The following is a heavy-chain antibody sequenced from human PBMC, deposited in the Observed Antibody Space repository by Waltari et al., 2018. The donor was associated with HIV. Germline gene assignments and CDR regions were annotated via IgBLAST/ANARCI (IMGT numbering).Heavy chain of an antibody. V-gene: IGHV4-61*02. CDR1: VGSISRRRYS. CDR3: ARRYGDYVRNAFDI. D-gene: IGHD4-17*01. Sequence: QVQLQESGPGLVKPSQTLSLTCPVSVGSISRRRYSWRWLPHPAGKGLEWIGRIYTSGSTNYNPSLKSRVTISVDTSKNQFSLKLSSVTAADTAVYYCARRYGDYVRNAFDIWGQGTMVTVSS. J-gene: IGHJ3*02. CDR2: IYTSGST.